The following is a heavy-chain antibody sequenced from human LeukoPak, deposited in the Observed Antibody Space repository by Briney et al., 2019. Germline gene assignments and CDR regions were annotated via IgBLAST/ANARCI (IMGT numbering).Heavy chain of an antibody. CDR1: GGSISSYY. J-gene: IGHJ4*02. Sequence: SETVSLTFTASGGSISSYYWSWIRQPPGKGLEWIGYIYYSGSTNYNPSLKSRVTISVDTSKNQFSLKLSSVTAADTAVYYCARLLRGYYFDYWGQGTLVTVSS. CDR2: IYYSGST. CDR3: ARLLRGYYFDY. V-gene: IGHV4-59*01.